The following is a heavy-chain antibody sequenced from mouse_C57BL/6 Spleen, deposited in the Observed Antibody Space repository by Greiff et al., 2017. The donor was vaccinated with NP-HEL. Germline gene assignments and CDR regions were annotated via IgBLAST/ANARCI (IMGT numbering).Heavy chain of an antibody. J-gene: IGHJ4*01. CDR3: ARRGIYYGNYDAMDY. D-gene: IGHD2-1*01. CDR2: ISNLAYSI. CDR1: GFTFSDYG. V-gene: IGHV5-15*01. Sequence: EVQLVESGGGLVQPGGSLKLSCAASGFTFSDYGMAWVRQAPRKGPEWVAFISNLAYSIYYADTVTGRFTISRENAKNTLYLEMSSLRSEDTAMYYCARRGIYYGNYDAMDYWGQGTSVTVSS.